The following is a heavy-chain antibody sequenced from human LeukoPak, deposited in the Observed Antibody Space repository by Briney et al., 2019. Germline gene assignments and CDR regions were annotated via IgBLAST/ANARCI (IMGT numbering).Heavy chain of an antibody. Sequence: PGGSLRLSCATPGFTLSNYAMNWVRQAPGKGLEWASVIYSGGSTFYADSVKGRFTISRDTSKNTLYLQMNSLRTEDTAVYYCARGALYVNTAMIRHWYFHIWGRGTLVTVSS. V-gene: IGHV3-53*01. J-gene: IGHJ2*01. CDR1: GFTLSNYA. D-gene: IGHD5-18*01. CDR3: ARGALYVNTAMIRHWYFHI. CDR2: IYSGGST.